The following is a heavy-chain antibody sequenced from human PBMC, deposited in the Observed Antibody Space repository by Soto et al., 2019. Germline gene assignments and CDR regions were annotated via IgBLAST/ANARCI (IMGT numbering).Heavy chain of an antibody. D-gene: IGHD5-12*01. CDR3: AREIMAARYGLDV. CDR1: VRPTSTGGYY. Sequence: SKTLSVTCILSVRPTSTGGYYWRWIRQHPGKGLEWIGYIYYSGSTYYNPSLKSRVTISIDTSDNQFSLKLTSMTAADTAVYYCAREIMAARYGLDVWGQGTTVTVSS. CDR2: IYYSGST. J-gene: IGHJ6*01. V-gene: IGHV4-31*03.